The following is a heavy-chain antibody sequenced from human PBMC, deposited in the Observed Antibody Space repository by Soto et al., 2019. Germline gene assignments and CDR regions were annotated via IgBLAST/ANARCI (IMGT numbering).Heavy chain of an antibody. Sequence: QVQLVQSGAEVKTPGSSLKVSCKVSGSRFSNYVISWVRQAPGHGLEWLGRIIPIFNSTKYAQSFQGRVTSTADKSTITASLELSSLRSDDTAVYYCAREGRGKKAGYNGLVSLGYWGQGTLVTVSS. CDR3: AREGRGKKAGYNGLVSLGY. D-gene: IGHD2-2*02. CDR1: GSRFSNYV. CDR2: IIPIFNST. J-gene: IGHJ4*02. V-gene: IGHV1-69*06.